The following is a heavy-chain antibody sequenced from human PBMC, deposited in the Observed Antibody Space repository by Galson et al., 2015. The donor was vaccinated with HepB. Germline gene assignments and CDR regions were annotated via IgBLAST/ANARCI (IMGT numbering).Heavy chain of an antibody. CDR1: GFTFSKYW. J-gene: IGHJ6*03. CDR3: ARDGFTMVRGPGSNYYYYYMDV. D-gene: IGHD3-10*01. CDR2: IKQDGGEK. V-gene: IGHV3-7*01. Sequence: SLRLSCAASGFTFSKYWMSWVRQAPGKGLEWVANIKQDGGEKFYVDSVEGRFTISRDNAKHSLYLQMNSLRAEDTAVYYCARDGFTMVRGPGSNYYYYYMDVWGKGTTVIVSS.